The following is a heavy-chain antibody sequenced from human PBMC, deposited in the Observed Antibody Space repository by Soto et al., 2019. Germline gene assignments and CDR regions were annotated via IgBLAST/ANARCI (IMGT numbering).Heavy chain of an antibody. CDR3: AKVFYYYDSSGYYYFDY. D-gene: IGHD3-22*01. Sequence: PGGSLRLSCAASGFTFSSYAVSWVRQAPGKGPEWISSISGSGPTIYYADSVKGRFTISRDNSKNTLYLQMSSLRAEDTAVYYCAKVFYYYDSSGYYYFDYWGQGTLVTVSS. V-gene: IGHV3-23*01. CDR2: ISGSGPTI. J-gene: IGHJ4*02. CDR1: GFTFSSYA.